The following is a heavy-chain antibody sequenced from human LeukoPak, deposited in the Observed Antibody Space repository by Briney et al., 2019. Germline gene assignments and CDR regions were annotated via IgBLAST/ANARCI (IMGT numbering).Heavy chain of an antibody. D-gene: IGHD3-22*01. J-gene: IGHJ4*02. CDR3: APNLGWTPYYYDSSGYYRVWNY. Sequence: PGGSLRLSCAASGFTFSNSDMNWVHQAPGKRLEWVSGVSWNGSRTHYADSVKGRFIISRDNSRNTLYLQTNSLRAEDTAVYYCAPNLGWTPYYYDSSGYYRVWNYWGQGTLVTVSS. V-gene: IGHV3-35*01. CDR1: GFTFSNSD. CDR2: VSWNGSRT.